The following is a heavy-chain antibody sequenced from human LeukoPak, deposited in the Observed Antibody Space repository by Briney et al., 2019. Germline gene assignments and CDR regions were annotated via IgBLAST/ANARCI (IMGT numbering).Heavy chain of an antibody. CDR2: FYSGGAT. J-gene: IGHJ4*02. CDR1: GFTVINNY. CDR3: ARGNPSSRH. D-gene: IGHD1-14*01. Sequence: GGSLRLSCAASGFTVINNYMYWVRQAPGKGLEWVSMFYSGGATYYIDSVKGRFTISRDNFKNTLNLQMNNLRPEDTAVYYCARGNPSSRHWGQGTLVTASS. V-gene: IGHV3-66*02.